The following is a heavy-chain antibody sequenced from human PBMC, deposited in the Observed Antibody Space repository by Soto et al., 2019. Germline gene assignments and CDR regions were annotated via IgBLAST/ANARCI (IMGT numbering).Heavy chain of an antibody. V-gene: IGHV3-7*03. Sequence: EVQLVESGGGLVQPGGSLRLSCAASGFTFSSYWMSWVRQAPGKALECVANIKQDGRETYYVDSVKGRFTITRDNANSPTYLQMDSLGAEDTAVYYCARGASNYNYVHVWYWGQGTHVNVSS. CDR2: IKQDGRET. D-gene: IGHD4-4*01. CDR1: GFTFSSYW. CDR3: ARGASNYNYVHVWY. J-gene: IGHJ4*02.